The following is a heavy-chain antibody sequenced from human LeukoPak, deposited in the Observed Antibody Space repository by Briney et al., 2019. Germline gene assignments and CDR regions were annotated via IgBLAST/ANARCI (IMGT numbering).Heavy chain of an antibody. CDR1: GGSISSYY. CDR3: AAVGKGIRYYGSGSLIDY. CDR2: IYYSGSS. J-gene: IGHJ4*02. V-gene: IGHV4-59*08. Sequence: PSETLSLTCTVSGGSISSYYWSWIRQPPGKGLEWIGYIYYSGSSNYNPSLKSRVTISVDTSKNQFSLKLSSVTAADTAVYYCAAVGKGIRYYGSGSLIDYWGQGTLVTVSS. D-gene: IGHD3-10*01.